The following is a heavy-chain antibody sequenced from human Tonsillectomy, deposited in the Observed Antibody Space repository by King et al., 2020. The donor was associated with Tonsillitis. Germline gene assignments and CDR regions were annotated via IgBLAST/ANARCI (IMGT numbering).Heavy chain of an antibody. D-gene: IGHD2-15*01. V-gene: IGHV4-39*07. CDR3: ARHGVVVDDY. CDR1: GGSISSSSYY. CDR2: IYFSGST. Sequence: LQLQESGPGLVKPSETLSLTCTVSGGSISSSSYYWGWIRQPPGKGLEWIGSIYFSGSTYYNPSLKSRVTISVDTSKNQFSLKLSSVTAADTAVYYCARHGVVVDDYWGQGTLVTVSS. J-gene: IGHJ4*02.